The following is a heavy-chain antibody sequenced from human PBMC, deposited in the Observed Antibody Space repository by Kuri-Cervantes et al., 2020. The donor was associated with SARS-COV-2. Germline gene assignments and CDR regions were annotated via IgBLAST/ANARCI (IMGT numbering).Heavy chain of an antibody. D-gene: IGHD3-9*01. CDR3: ARDSEYDILTGGDYYMDV. Sequence: GESLKISCAASGFTVSSNYMSRVRQAPGKGLEWVSVIYSGGSTYYADSVKGRFTISRDNAKNSLYLRMNSPRAEDTAVYYCARDSEYDILTGGDYYMDVWGKGTTVTVSS. CDR2: IYSGGST. CDR1: GFTVSSNY. J-gene: IGHJ6*03. V-gene: IGHV3-53*01.